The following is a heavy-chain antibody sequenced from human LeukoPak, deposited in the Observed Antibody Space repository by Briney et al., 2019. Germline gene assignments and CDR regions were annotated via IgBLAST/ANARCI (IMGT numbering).Heavy chain of an antibody. V-gene: IGHV4-59*01. Sequence: SETLSLTCTVSGGSISSYYWSWIWQPPGKGLEWIGHIYYSGSTNYNPSLKSRVTISVDTSKNQFSLKLSSVTAADTAVYYCARDGAAAGEYFQHWGQGTLVTVSS. CDR3: ARDGAAAGEYFQH. CDR1: GGSISSYY. D-gene: IGHD6-13*01. CDR2: IYYSGST. J-gene: IGHJ1*01.